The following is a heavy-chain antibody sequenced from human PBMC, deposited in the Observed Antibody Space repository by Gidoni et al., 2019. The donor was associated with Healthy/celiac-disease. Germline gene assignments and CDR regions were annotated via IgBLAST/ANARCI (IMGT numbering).Heavy chain of an antibody. CDR1: GGSFSVYY. D-gene: IGHD3-10*01. J-gene: IGHJ4*02. CDR3: ARGRSRITMVRGVIITTNFDY. Sequence: QVQLQQWGAGLLKPSETLSLTCAVYGGSFSVYYWSWIRQPPGKGLEWIGEINHSGSINYNPSLKSRVTISVDTYKNQFSLKLSSVTAADTAVYYCARGRSRITMVRGVIITTNFDYWGQGTLVTVSA. CDR2: INHSGSI. V-gene: IGHV4-34*01.